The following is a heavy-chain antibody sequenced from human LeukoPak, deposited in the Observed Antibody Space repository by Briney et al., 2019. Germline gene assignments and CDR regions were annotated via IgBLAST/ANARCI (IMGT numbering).Heavy chain of an antibody. CDR1: GGSISSYY. CDR2: IYTSGST. V-gene: IGHV4-4*07. CDR3: ARDKGVVTIFGVVMEEAFDI. Sequence: SETLSLTCTVSGGSISSYYWSWIRQPAGKGLEWIGRIYTSGSTNYNPSLKSRVTMSVDTSKNQFSLELSSVTAADTAVYYCARDKGVVTIFGVVMEEAFDIWGQGTMVTVSS. J-gene: IGHJ3*02. D-gene: IGHD3-3*01.